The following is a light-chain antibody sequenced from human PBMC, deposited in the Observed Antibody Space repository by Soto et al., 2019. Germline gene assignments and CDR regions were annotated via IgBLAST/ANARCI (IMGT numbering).Light chain of an antibody. CDR3: PSYAATNILV. J-gene: IGLJ2*01. CDR1: SSDVGGYNY. CDR2: EVS. V-gene: IGLV2-8*01. Sequence: QSALTQPPSASGSPGQSVTISCTGTSSDVGGYNYVSWYQQHPGKAPKLMIYEVSKRPSGVPDRFSGSKSGNTASLTVSGPQVGDGGNYYCPSYAATNILVFGGGTK.